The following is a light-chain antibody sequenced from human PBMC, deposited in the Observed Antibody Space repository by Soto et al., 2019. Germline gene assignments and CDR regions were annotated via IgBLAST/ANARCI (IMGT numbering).Light chain of an antibody. V-gene: IGLV1-44*01. CDR1: SSNIGSQT. CDR2: SSN. J-gene: IGLJ1*01. CDR3: AAWDDTMSGYV. Sequence: QSVLAQLPSASGTPGQRVTISSFGSSSNIGSQTVTWYRQLPGTAPKLLMYSSNQRPSGVPGRFSGSKSGTSASLAISGLQSEDKADYYCAAWDDTMSGYVFGTWTKVTVL.